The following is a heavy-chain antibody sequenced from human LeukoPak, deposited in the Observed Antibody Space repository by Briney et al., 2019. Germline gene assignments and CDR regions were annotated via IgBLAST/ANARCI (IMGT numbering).Heavy chain of an antibody. D-gene: IGHD2-2*02. V-gene: IGHV3-30-3*01. CDR2: ISYDGSNE. CDR1: GFSFSDYS. CDR3: ASEGGYQLLYQDDY. J-gene: IGHJ4*02. Sequence: PGRSLRLSCAASGFSFSDYSMHWVRQAPGKGLEWVAIISYDGSNERYADSVKGRFTISRDNSKNTLYLQMNSLRAEDTAVYYCASEGGYQLLYQDDYWGQGTLVTVSS.